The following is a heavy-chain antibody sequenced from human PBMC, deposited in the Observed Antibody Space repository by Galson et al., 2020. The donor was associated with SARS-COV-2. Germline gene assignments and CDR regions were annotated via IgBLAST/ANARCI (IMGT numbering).Heavy chain of an antibody. Sequence: SETLSLTCAVYGGSFSGYYWSWIRQPPGKGLEWIGEINHSVSTNYNPSLKSRVTISVDTSKNQFSLKLSSVTAADTAVYYCARGGNWEDDYYYYYMDVWGKGTTVTVSS. CDR2: INHSVST. CDR1: GGSFSGYY. J-gene: IGHJ6*03. V-gene: IGHV4-34*01. D-gene: IGHD1-1*01. CDR3: ARGGNWEDDYYYYYMDV.